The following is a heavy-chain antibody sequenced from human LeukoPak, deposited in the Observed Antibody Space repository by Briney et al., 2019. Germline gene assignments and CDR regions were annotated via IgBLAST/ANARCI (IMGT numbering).Heavy chain of an antibody. CDR1: GFTFTCSA. D-gene: IGHD3-10*01. CDR3: AASGFDY. Sequence: GTSVTVSLSASGFTFTCSAVQWVRQPRAQRLAWIGWIVFGSGNTNTAQTFHDRVTITSDMYTSTANAELRSLRSEDTAVYYCAASGFDYWGQGTLVTVSS. V-gene: IGHV1-58*01. J-gene: IGHJ4*02. CDR2: IVFGSGNT.